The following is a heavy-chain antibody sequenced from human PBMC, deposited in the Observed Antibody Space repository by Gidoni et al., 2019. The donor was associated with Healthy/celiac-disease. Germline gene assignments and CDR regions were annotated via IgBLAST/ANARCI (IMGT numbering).Heavy chain of an antibody. J-gene: IGHJ2*01. V-gene: IGHV1-69*02. CDR2: IIPILGIA. CDR1: GGTFSSYT. CDR3: ATPIDCSSTSCYHWYFDL. D-gene: IGHD2-2*01. Sequence: QVQLVQSGAEVKKPGSSVKVSCKASGGTFSSYTISWVRQAPGQGLEWMGRIIPILGIANYAQKFQGRVTITADKSTSTAYMELSSLRSEDTAVYYCATPIDCSSTSCYHWYFDLWGRGTLVTVSS.